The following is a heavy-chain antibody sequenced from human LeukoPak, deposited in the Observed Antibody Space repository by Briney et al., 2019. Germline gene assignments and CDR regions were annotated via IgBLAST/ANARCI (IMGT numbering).Heavy chain of an antibody. J-gene: IGHJ4*02. Sequence: GRIYTSGSTNYNPSLKSRVTMSVDTSKNQFSLKLSSVTAADTAVYYCARYSSSPARAFDYWGQGTLXTVXS. CDR2: IYTSGST. D-gene: IGHD2-15*01. V-gene: IGHV4-59*10. CDR3: ARYSSSPARAFDY.